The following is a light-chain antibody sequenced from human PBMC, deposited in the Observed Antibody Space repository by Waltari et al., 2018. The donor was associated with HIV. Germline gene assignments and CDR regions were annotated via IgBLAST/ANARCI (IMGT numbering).Light chain of an antibody. CDR3: AAWDDSLSGQWV. CDR2: RNN. CDR1: SSNIGSNH. V-gene: IGLV1-47*01. Sequence: QSVLTQPPSASGTPGKRVTISCSGSSSNIGSNHVYWYQQLPGTAPKLLIYRNNQRPSGVPARFSGSKSGTSASLAISGLRSEDEADYYCAAWDDSLSGQWVFGGGTKVTVL. J-gene: IGLJ3*02.